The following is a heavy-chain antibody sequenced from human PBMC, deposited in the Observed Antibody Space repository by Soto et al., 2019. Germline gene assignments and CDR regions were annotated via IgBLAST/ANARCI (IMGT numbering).Heavy chain of an antibody. J-gene: IGHJ4*02. D-gene: IGHD3-22*01. V-gene: IGHV3-30*18. Sequence: FLRLSYAASGCNFSSYGMHWVRQAPGKGLEWVAVISYDGSNKYYADSVKGRFTISRDNSKNTLYLQMNSLRAEDTAVYYCAKDRRELEYYDSSGYYSPLDCWGQGTRVTVSP. CDR3: AKDRRELEYYDSSGYYSPLDC. CDR2: ISYDGSNK. CDR1: GCNFSSYG.